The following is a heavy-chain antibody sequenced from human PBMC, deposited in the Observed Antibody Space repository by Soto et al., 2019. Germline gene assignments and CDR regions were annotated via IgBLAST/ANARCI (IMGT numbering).Heavy chain of an antibody. CDR1: GFTFSSYA. J-gene: IGHJ6*03. D-gene: IGHD3-3*01. CDR3: AKEVGGYDFWSGDYYYMDV. V-gene: IGHV3-23*01. CDR2: ISGSGGST. Sequence: EVQLLESGGGLVQPGGSLRLSCAASGFTFSSYAMSWVRQAPGKGLEWVSAISGSGGSTYYADSVKSRFTISRDNSKNTLYLQMNSLRAEDTAVYYCAKEVGGYDFWSGDYYYMDVWGKGTTVTVSS.